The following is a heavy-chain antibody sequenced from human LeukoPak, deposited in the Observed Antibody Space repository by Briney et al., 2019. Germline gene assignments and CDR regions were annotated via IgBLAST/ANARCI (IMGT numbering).Heavy chain of an antibody. CDR2: IYYSGST. CDR3: AREAIVVVPAAKDYYGMDV. J-gene: IGHJ6*02. V-gene: IGHV4-31*03. D-gene: IGHD2-2*01. CDR1: GGSISSGGYY. Sequence: PSETLSLTCTVSGGSISSGGYYWSWIRQHPGKGLEWIGYIYYSGSTYYNPSLKSRVTISVDTSKNQFSLKLSSVTAADTAVYHCAREAIVVVPAAKDYYGMDVWGQGTTVTVSS.